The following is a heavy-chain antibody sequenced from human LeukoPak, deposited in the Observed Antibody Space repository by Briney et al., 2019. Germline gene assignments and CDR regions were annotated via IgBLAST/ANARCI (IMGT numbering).Heavy chain of an antibody. CDR2: ISTSGGST. V-gene: IGHV3-23*01. D-gene: IGHD1-1*01. Sequence: PGGSLRLSCAASGFTFSSYAMSWVRQAPGKGLEWGSAISTSGGSTYYADSVKGRFTISRDNSKNTLYLQMNSLRAEDTAVYYCAKDRRTTGTTDLGSFGYWGQGTLVTVSS. J-gene: IGHJ4*02. CDR1: GFTFSSYA. CDR3: AKDRRTTGTTDLGSFGY.